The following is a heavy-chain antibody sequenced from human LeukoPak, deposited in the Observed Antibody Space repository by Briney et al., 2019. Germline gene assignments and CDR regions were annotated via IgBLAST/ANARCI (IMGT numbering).Heavy chain of an antibody. D-gene: IGHD6-13*01. CDR3: AHRRVGSSWPYAAFDI. CDR1: GFSLSTSGVG. J-gene: IGHJ3*02. V-gene: IGHV2-5*01. Sequence: ESGPTLVKPTQTLTLTCTFSGFSLSTSGVGVGWIRQPPGKALEWLALIYWNDDKRYSPSLKSRLTITKDTSKNQVVLTMTNMDPVDTATYYCAHRRVGSSWPYAAFDIWGQGTMVTVSS. CDR2: IYWNDDK.